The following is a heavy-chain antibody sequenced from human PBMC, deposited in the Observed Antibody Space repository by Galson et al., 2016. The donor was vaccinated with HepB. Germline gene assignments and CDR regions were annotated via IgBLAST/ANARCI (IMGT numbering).Heavy chain of an antibody. CDR2: IYYSGST. CDR1: GGSISSGDYY. J-gene: IGHJ4*02. Sequence: TLSLTCTVSGGSISSGDYYWNWIRQHPGKGLEWIGYIYYSGSTYYNPSLKSRVIISVDTSKNQFSLKLSSVTAADTAVYYCARGNPVAGTPDWGQGTLVTVSS. CDR3: ARGNPVAGTPD. V-gene: IGHV4-31*03. D-gene: IGHD2-15*01.